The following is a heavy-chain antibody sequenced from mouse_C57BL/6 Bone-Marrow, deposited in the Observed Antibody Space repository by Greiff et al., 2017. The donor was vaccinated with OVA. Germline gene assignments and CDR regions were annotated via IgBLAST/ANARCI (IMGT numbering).Heavy chain of an antibody. Sequence: VQLQQSGTVLARPGASVKMSCKTSGYTFTSYWMHWVKQRPGQGLEWIGAIYPGNSDTSYNQKFKGKAKLTAVTSASTAYMELSSLTNEDSAVYYCTRAITTVVATEESYWGQGTTLTVSS. CDR3: TRAITTVVATEESY. CDR1: GYTFTSYW. J-gene: IGHJ2*01. D-gene: IGHD1-1*01. V-gene: IGHV1-5*01. CDR2: IYPGNSDT.